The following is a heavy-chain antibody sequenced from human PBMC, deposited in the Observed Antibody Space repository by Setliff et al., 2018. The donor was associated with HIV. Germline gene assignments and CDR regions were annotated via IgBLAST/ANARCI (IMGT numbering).Heavy chain of an antibody. CDR3: DAFDI. Sequence: ASVKVSCKASGYTFTGYYMHWVRQAPGQGLEWMGWVNPNTGGTVYAQKFQGRVTMTRDTSISTAYMELSSLGFDDTAIYYYDAFDIWGQGTMVTVSS. CDR1: GYTFTGYY. J-gene: IGHJ3*02. V-gene: IGHV1-2*02. CDR2: VNPNTGGT.